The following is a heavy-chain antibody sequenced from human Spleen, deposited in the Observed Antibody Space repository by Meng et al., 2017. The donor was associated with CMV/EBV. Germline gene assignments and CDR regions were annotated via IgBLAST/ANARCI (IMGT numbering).Heavy chain of an antibody. V-gene: IGHV1-69*05. CDR1: GGTFSSYA. CDR3: ARVGITIFGVVHSYYYGMDV. J-gene: IGHJ6*02. Sequence: SVKVSCKASGGTFSSYATSWVRQAPGQGLEWMGGINPLFGTANYAQKFQGRVTITTDESTSTAYMELSSLRSEDTAVYYCARVGITIFGVVHSYYYGMDVWGQGTTVTVSS. D-gene: IGHD3-3*01. CDR2: INPLFGTA.